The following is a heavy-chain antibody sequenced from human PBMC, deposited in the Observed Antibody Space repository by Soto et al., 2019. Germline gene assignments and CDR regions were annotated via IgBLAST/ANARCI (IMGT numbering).Heavy chain of an antibody. CDR3: AREGLVLVPTTVNSDYYYYAMNG. D-gene: IGHD2-2*01. J-gene: IGHJ6*02. Sequence: ASVKVSCKASGYTFTSYDINWVRQAPGQGLEWMGWMNPNSGNTGYAQKFQGRVTMTRNTSISTAYMELSSLRSEDTAVYYCAREGLVLVPTTVNSDYYYYAMNGWGQGTTVTVSS. V-gene: IGHV1-8*01. CDR2: MNPNSGNT. CDR1: GYTFTSYD.